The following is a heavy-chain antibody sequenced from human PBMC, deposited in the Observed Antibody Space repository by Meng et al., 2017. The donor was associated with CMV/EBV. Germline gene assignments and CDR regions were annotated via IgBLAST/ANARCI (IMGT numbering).Heavy chain of an antibody. CDR2: INPNSGGT. Sequence: ASVQVSCKSSGYTFTGYYMHWVRQAPGQGLEWMGWINPNSGGTNYAQKFQGRVTMTRDTSISTAYMELSRLRSDDTAVYYCASYTFPGQNSSSWYFYYYGMDVWGQGTTVTVSS. V-gene: IGHV1-2*02. CDR3: ASYTFPGQNSSSWYFYYYGMDV. CDR1: GYTFTGYY. J-gene: IGHJ6*02. D-gene: IGHD6-13*01.